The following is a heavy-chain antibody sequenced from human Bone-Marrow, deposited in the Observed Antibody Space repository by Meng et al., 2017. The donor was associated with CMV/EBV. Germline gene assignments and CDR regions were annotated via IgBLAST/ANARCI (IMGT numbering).Heavy chain of an antibody. Sequence: ASVKVSCKASGYTFTGYYMHWVRQAPGQGLEWMGWINPNSGGTNYAQKFQGRVTMTRDTSISTAYMELSRLRSDDTAVYYCARDRAIAVAGYYYYYGMDVWGQGTTVTVSS. CDR1: GYTFTGYY. V-gene: IGHV1-2*02. J-gene: IGHJ6*02. CDR2: INPNSGGT. D-gene: IGHD6-19*01. CDR3: ARDRAIAVAGYYYYYGMDV.